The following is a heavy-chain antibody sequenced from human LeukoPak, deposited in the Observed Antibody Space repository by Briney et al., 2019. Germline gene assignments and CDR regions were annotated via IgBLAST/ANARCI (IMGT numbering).Heavy chain of an antibody. CDR2: MYFSGST. CDR3: ARHVYATQSNNWYDY. CDR1: GGSIISSSYY. D-gene: IGHD2-8*01. V-gene: IGHV4-39*01. J-gene: IGHJ5*01. Sequence: PSETLSLTCTVSGGSIISSSYYWGWIRQPPGKGLEWIGSMYFSGSTYYNPSLKSRVTTSVYTSRNQFSLKLSSVTAADTAVYYCARHVYATQSNNWYDYWGQGILVTVSS.